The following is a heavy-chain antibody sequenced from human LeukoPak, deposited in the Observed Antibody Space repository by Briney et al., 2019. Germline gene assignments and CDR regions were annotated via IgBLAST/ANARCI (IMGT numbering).Heavy chain of an antibody. CDR1: GGSISSSSYY. D-gene: IGHD2-15*01. CDR2: IYYSGST. V-gene: IGHV4-39*01. Sequence: SETLSLTCTVSGGSISSSSYYWGWLRQPPGKGLEWIGSIYYSGSTYYNPSLKSRVTISVDTSKNQFSLKLSSVTAADTAVYYCASPYCSGGSCYSGMGDYWGQGTLVTVSS. CDR3: ASPYCSGGSCYSGMGDY. J-gene: IGHJ4*02.